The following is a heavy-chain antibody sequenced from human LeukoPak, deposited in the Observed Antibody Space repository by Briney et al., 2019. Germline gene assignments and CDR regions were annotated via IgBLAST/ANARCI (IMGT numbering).Heavy chain of an antibody. CDR1: GGSISSSTYY. V-gene: IGHV4-39*07. J-gene: IGHJ4*02. D-gene: IGHD6-19*01. Sequence: SETLSLTCTVSGGSISSSTYYWGWIRQPPGKGLEWIGTIYYSGSTYYNPSLESRVAISADMSKNQFSLKLTSVTGADTAVYYCAGERGEEYSSGWYKRNYFDNWGQGIRVTVSS. CDR2: IYYSGST. CDR3: AGERGEEYSSGWYKRNYFDN.